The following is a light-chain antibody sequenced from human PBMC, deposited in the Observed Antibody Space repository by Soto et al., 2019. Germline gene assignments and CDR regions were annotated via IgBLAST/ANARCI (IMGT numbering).Light chain of an antibody. Sequence: EMVLTQSPGTLSLSPGERATLSCRASQSVSSSFLAWYQQKPGQAPRLLIYGASSRATGIPDRFSGSGSGTAFTLTISRLEPEDFAVYYCQQYDKSPWTFGQGTKV. V-gene: IGKV3-20*01. CDR2: GAS. CDR3: QQYDKSPWT. CDR1: QSVSSSF. J-gene: IGKJ1*01.